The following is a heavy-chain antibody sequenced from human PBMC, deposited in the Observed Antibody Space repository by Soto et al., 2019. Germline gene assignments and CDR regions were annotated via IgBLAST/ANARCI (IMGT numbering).Heavy chain of an antibody. CDR1: GGSFSGYY. J-gene: IGHJ4*02. D-gene: IGHD2-15*01. V-gene: IGHV4-34*01. Sequence: SETLSLTCAVYGGSFSGYYWSWIRQPPGKGLEWIGEINHSGSTNYNPSLKSRVTISVDTSKNQFSLKLSSVTAADTAVCYCARVPSTNCSGGSCYSPHFDYWGQGTLVTVSS. CDR2: INHSGST. CDR3: ARVPSTNCSGGSCYSPHFDY.